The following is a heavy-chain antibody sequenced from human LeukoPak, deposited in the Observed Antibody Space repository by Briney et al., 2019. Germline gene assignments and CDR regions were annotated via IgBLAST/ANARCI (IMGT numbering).Heavy chain of an antibody. CDR3: TRSRPGGYFDY. V-gene: IGHV3-48*01. Sequence: GGSLRLSCAASGFTFDDYGMNWVRQAPGKGLDWVSYISSGSSIVFYADSVRGRFTISRDDAKNSLYLQMNSLRAEDTAVYYCTRSRPGGYFDYWGQGTLVAVSS. D-gene: IGHD1-26*01. J-gene: IGHJ4*02. CDR1: GFTFDDYG. CDR2: ISSGSSIV.